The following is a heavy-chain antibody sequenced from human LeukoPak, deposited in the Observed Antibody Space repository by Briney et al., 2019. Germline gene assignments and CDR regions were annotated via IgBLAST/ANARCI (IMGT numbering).Heavy chain of an antibody. D-gene: IGHD3-16*01. CDR1: GFTFSSYS. Sequence: GGALRLSCSASGFTFSSYSINSVRQDPGKGLEWVSSITSSSRYIYYADSVKGRFTISRDNAKNSLDLQMNSLRADDTAVYYCARDRDYDYVWGSSPMDVWGQGTTVTVSS. CDR2: ITSSSRYI. J-gene: IGHJ6*02. CDR3: ARDRDYDYVWGSSPMDV. V-gene: IGHV3-21*01.